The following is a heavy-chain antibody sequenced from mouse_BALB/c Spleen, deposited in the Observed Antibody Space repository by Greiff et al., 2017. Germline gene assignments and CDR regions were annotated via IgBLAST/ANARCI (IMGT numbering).Heavy chain of an antibody. V-gene: IGHV1S40*01. CDR1: GYIFITYW. D-gene: IGHD2-14*01. Sequence: QVQLQQSGPELVRPGASVKLSCKASGYIFITYWMNWVKQRPGQGLEWIGQIFPASGSTNYNEMFEGKATLTVDTSSSTAYMQLSSLTSEDSAVFYCAPYRYDSWFAYWGQGTLVTVSA. CDR2: IFPASGST. J-gene: IGHJ3*01. CDR3: APYRYDSWFAY.